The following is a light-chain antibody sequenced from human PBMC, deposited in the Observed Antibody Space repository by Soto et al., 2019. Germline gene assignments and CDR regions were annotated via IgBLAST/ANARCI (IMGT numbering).Light chain of an antibody. J-gene: IGLJ1*01. CDR3: SSYTSSSTFYV. Sequence: QSALTQPPSVSGSPGQSVTISCTGTNSDVGSYNRVSWYQQPPGTAPKLMIYEVSNRPSGVPDRFSGSKSGNTASLTISGLQAEDEADYYCSSYTSSSTFYVFGTGTKLTVL. CDR2: EVS. V-gene: IGLV2-18*02. CDR1: NSDVGSYNR.